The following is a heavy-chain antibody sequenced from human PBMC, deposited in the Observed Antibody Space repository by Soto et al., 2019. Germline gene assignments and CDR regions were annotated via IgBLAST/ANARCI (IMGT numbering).Heavy chain of an antibody. D-gene: IGHD1-1*01. CDR1: GFSFRSYA. Sequence: GGSLRLSCAASGFSFRSYAMTWVRQAPGQGLEWVSVISYNGANTYYADSVKGRFTISRDNSKGTVNLQMNTLRVEDTAVYYCARYIRGPTVFYFDFWGPGVLVTVSS. CDR3: ARYIRGPTVFYFDF. V-gene: IGHV3-23*01. CDR2: ISYNGANT. J-gene: IGHJ4*02.